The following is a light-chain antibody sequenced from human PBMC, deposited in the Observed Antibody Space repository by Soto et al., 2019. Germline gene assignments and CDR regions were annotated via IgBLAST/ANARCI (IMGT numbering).Light chain of an antibody. V-gene: IGLV1-40*01. CDR2: GNN. J-gene: IGLJ2*01. CDR3: QSYDSSLTALV. Sequence: QSVLTQPPSVSEAPGRRVTISCTGSSSNIGAPYGVHWYQQLPGTAPKLLIYGNNNRPSGVPDRFSGSQSGTSASLAITGLQAEDEADYYCQSYDSSLTALVFGGGTKLTVL. CDR1: SSNIGAPYG.